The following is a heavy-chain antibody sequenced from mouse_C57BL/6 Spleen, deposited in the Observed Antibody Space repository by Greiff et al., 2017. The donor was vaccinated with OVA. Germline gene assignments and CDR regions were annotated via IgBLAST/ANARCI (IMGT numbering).Heavy chain of an antibody. CDR3: AREDYSPFAY. V-gene: IGHV1-64*01. CDR2: IHPNSGST. CDR1: GYTFTSYW. D-gene: IGHD2-12*01. Sequence: QVQLQQPGAELVKPGASVKLSCKASGYTFTSYWMHWVKQRPGQGLEWIGMIHPNSGSTNYNEKVKSKATLTVDKSSSTAYMQLSSLTSEDSAVYYCAREDYSPFAYWGQGTLVTVSA. J-gene: IGHJ3*01.